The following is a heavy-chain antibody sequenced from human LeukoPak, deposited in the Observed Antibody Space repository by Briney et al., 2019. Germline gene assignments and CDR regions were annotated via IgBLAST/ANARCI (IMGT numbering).Heavy chain of an antibody. CDR1: GFTFNSYW. Sequence: GGSLRLSCAASGFTFNSYWMTWVRQAPGKGLEWVASINQDGSQKYYVESLKGRFTISRDNAKNSHYLQMNSLRAEDTAVYYCARKGWYSDLWGRGTLVSVSS. J-gene: IGHJ2*01. V-gene: IGHV3-7*01. CDR3: ARKGWYSDL. CDR2: INQDGSQK.